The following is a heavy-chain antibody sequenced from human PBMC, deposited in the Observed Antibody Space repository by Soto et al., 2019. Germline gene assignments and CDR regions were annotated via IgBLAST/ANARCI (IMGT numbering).Heavy chain of an antibody. Sequence: ASVKVTFRGSGGTFGSYAITWVRRAPGQGLEWLGGIIPILNSPAYAQKFQARVVITADEITNTAYMELNSLRFDDTAVYYCAREAPYCTSATCPKFYDMDVWGQGTTVTVS. J-gene: IGHJ6*02. D-gene: IGHD2-21*01. V-gene: IGHV1-69*13. CDR1: GGTFGSYA. CDR3: AREAPYCTSATCPKFYDMDV. CDR2: IIPILNSP.